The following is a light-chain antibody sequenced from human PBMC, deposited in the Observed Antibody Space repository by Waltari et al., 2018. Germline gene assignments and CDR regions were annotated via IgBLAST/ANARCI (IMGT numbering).Light chain of an antibody. J-gene: IGLJ3*02. CDR2: ANP. V-gene: IGLV1-40*01. CDR1: HSHTGAGYH. CDR3: QSYDSSLSGL. Sequence: QSVLTQPPSASGAPGQRVTIPCTGSHSHTGAGYHVSRYQQLPGTAPKLLIYANPNRPSGVPDRFSGSKSGTSASLAITGLQAEDEADYYCQSYDSSLSGLFGGGTKLTVL.